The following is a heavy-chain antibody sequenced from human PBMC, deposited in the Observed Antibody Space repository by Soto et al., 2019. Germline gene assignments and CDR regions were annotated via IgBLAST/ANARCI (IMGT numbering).Heavy chain of an antibody. CDR1: GFTFSSYA. J-gene: IGHJ4*02. CDR2: ISSSISYT. CDR3: AREGIAALDY. V-gene: IGHV3-21*05. D-gene: IGHD6-13*01. Sequence: GGSLRLSCAASGFTFSSYAMSWVRQAPGKGQEWVSYISSSISYTNYADSVKGRFTISRDNAKNSLYLQMNILRAEDTAVYYCAREGIAALDYWGQGTLVTVSS.